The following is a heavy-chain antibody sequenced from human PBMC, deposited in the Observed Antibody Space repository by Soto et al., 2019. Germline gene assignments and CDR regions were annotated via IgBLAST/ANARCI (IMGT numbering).Heavy chain of an antibody. J-gene: IGHJ4*02. CDR2: IWNDGSNK. CDR1: GFTFSGYG. CDR3: AIVQIVVGGLYFAF. Sequence: GSLRLSCVASGFTFSGYGMHWVRQAPGKGLEWVANIWNDGSNKYYGDSVKGRFTISRDNSKNTLYLQMDSLRAEDTAVYYCAIVQIVVGGLYFAFWAPRTLVTVSS. D-gene: IGHD2-2*01. V-gene: IGHV3-33*01.